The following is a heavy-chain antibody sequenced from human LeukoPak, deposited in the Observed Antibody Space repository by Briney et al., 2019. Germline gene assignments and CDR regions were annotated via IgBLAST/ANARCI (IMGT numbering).Heavy chain of an antibody. CDR3: ASGIVGMAWGFE. CDR1: GFTLRSDE. V-gene: IGHV3-48*01. D-gene: IGHD2-21*01. Sequence: GGSLRLSCAASGFTLRSDEMNWVRQAPGKGLEWVSHISSSSSTIYYADSVKGRFNISRDNAKNSLYLQMNSLRAEDTAVYYCASGIVGMAWGFEWGQGTLVTVSS. CDR2: ISSSSSTI. J-gene: IGHJ4*02.